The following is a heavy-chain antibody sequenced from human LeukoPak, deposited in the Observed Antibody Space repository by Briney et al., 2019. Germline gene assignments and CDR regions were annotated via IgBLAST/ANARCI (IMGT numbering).Heavy chain of an antibody. J-gene: IGHJ1*01. D-gene: IGHD1-26*01. CDR1: GYTFSSSV. CDR3: AAELHEGAVYFPH. Sequence: ASVSVSCKASGYTFSSSVIHWVRQARGQRLEWIGWLAVASGNTNYVQELRGRVTITRYMSTSTAYMELTSLTSEDTAVYYCAAELHEGAVYFPHWGQGSLVTVSS. CDR2: LAVASGNT. V-gene: IGHV1-58*02.